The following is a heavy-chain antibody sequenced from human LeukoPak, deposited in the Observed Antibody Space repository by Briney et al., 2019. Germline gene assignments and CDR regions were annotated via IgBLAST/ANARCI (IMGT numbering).Heavy chain of an antibody. CDR2: INAGNGNT. J-gene: IGHJ4*02. CDR3: ATFPEGEEQRDY. CDR1: GYTFTSYA. Sequence: GASVKVSCKASGYTFTSYAMHWVRQAPGQRLEWMGWINAGNGNTKYSQEFQGRVTITRNTSISTAYMELSSLRSEDTAVYYCATFPEGEEQRDYWGQGTLVTVSS. D-gene: IGHD6-25*01. V-gene: IGHV1-3*03.